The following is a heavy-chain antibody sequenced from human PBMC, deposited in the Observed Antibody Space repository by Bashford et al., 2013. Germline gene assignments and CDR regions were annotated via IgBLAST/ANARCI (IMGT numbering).Heavy chain of an antibody. V-gene: IGHV1-2*02. J-gene: IGHJ4*02. CDR3: ARGYASRWCLDF. D-gene: IGHD6-13*01. CDR2: INPISGGT. Sequence: WVRQAPGQGLEWMGWINPISGGTNYAQKSQARVTMTSDTSISTAYLELSSLRSDDTAVYYCARGYASRWCLDFWGQGNPGHRLL.